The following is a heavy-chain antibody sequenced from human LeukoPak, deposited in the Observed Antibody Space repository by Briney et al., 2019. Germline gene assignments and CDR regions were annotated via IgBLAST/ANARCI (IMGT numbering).Heavy chain of an antibody. D-gene: IGHD6-13*01. CDR2: ISSSSSTI. V-gene: IGHV3-48*04. Sequence: GGSLRLSCAASGFTFSTYSMNWVRQAPGKGLEWVSYISSSSSTIYYADSVKGRFTISRDNAKNSLYLQMNSLRAEDTAVYYCAGGGAAAATYYYGMEVWGQGTTVTVSS. CDR3: AGGGAAAATYYYGMEV. CDR1: GFTFSTYS. J-gene: IGHJ6*02.